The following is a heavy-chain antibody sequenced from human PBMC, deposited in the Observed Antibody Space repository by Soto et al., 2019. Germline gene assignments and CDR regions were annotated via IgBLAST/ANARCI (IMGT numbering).Heavy chain of an antibody. Sequence: SETLSLTCSVSGASITTRDYYWAWIRQPPGKGLEWIGTIHHSGNLYYNPSLKSRVTTSVDTSKNQFSLKLSSVTAADTAVYYCARARTTVTTLGGGMDVWGQGTTVTVSS. CDR1: GASITTRDYY. CDR3: ARARTTVTTLGGGMDV. J-gene: IGHJ6*02. CDR2: IHHSGNL. D-gene: IGHD4-4*01. V-gene: IGHV4-39*07.